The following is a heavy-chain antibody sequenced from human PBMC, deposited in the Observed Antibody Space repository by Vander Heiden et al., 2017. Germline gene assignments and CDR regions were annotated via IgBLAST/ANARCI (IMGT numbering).Heavy chain of an antibody. CDR1: GFTFSSYS. D-gene: IGHD6-19*01. CDR2: ISSSSSDR. V-gene: IGHV3-21*01. Sequence: EVQLVESGGGLVKPGGSLRLSCAASGFTFSSYSMNWVRQAPGKGLEWVSSISSSSSDRDYADSVKGRFTISRDKAKNSMYMKMNRLRAEDTAVDYCARDNRYSSGWGQGTLVTVSS. J-gene: IGHJ4*02. CDR3: ARDNRYSSG.